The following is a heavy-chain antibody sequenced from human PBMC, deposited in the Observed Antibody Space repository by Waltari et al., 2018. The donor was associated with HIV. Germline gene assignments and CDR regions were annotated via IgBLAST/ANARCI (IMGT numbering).Heavy chain of an antibody. D-gene: IGHD2-2*01. J-gene: IGHJ6*02. CDR2: IYYSGST. Sequence: QVQLQESGPGLVKPSQTLSLTCTVSGGSISSGDYYWSWIRQPPGKGLEWIGYIYYSGSTYYNPSLKSRVTIAVDTSKIQFSLKLSSVSAADTAVYYCARAGSVFGTSPYGMDVWGQGTTVTVSS. V-gene: IGHV4-30-4*01. CDR3: ARAGSVFGTSPYGMDV. CDR1: GGSISSGDYY.